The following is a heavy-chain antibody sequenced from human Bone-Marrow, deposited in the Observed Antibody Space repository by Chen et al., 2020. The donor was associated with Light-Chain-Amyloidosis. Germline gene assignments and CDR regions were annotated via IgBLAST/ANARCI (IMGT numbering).Heavy chain of an antibody. J-gene: IGHJ3*01. V-gene: IGHV1-46*01. D-gene: IGHD1-20*01. CDR3: VRYNNAFDV. CDR2: VFPSDGST. CDR1: GYIFTTFY. Sequence: QVQLVQSGAEVNKPGASVKVSCKASGYIFTTFYMHWVRQAPGQGLEWMGMVFPSDGSTSYAQEFQDRVTMTSDTSTRTIYMDLSSLRSDDTAMYYCVRYNNAFDVWGHGTMVTVSS.